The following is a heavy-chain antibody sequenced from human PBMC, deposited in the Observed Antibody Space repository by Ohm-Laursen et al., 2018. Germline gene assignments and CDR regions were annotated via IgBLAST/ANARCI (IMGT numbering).Heavy chain of an antibody. J-gene: IGHJ3*02. D-gene: IGHD5-24*01. CDR3: ARAGHVEMATLGAFDI. V-gene: IGHV3-43*01. Sequence: SLRLSCAASGFTFDDYTMHWVRQAPGKGLEWVSLISWDGGSTYYADSVKGRFTISRDNSKNSLYLQMNSLRAEDTAVYYCARAGHVEMATLGAFDIWGHGTMVTVSS. CDR2: ISWDGGST. CDR1: GFTFDDYT.